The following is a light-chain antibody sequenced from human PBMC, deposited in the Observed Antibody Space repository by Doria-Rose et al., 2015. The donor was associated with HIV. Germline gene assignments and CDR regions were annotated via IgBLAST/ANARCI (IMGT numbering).Light chain of an antibody. CDR1: QSFSSTY. CDR2: DGS. V-gene: IGKV3-20*01. CDR3: HQYGTSWT. J-gene: IGKJ1*01. Sequence: EIVLTQSPGTLSLSPGERATLSCRASQSFSSTYLAWYQQKPGQAPSLLIYDGSTSATGIPDGFSASGAGTDFTLTINRLEPEDFALYYCHQYGTSWTFGQGTKVEI.